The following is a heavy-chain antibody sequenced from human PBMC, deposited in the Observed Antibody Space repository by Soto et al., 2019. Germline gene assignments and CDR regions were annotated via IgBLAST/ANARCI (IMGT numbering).Heavy chain of an antibody. CDR3: ATMGTPATGLYFFDY. CDR2: ISYSGST. V-gene: IGHV4-30-4*01. D-gene: IGHD2-15*01. CDR1: GGSISSGNYY. J-gene: IGHJ4*02. Sequence: QVQLQESGPGLFKPSQTLSLTCTVSGGSISSGNYYWSWIRQPPGKGLEWIGFISYSGSTYYSTSLKSRVTISVDTSKSQFSLNLSFVTAADTAVYYCATMGTPATGLYFFDYWGQGSLVTVSS.